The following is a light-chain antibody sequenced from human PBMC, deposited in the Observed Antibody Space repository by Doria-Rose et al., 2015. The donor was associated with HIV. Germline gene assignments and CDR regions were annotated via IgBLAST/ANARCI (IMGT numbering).Light chain of an antibody. V-gene: IGLV1-40*01. CDR3: QSYDSRLSVYV. CDR2: GNT. CDR1: SSNIGAGFD. J-gene: IGLJ1*01. Sequence: QSVLTQPSSVSGAPGQWVAISCAGSSSNIGAGFDVNWYQQFPGTAPKLIIHGNTNRPSGVRDRFSGSKSGTSASLAISGLRAEDEADYYCQSYDSRLSVYVFGTGTKVTVL.